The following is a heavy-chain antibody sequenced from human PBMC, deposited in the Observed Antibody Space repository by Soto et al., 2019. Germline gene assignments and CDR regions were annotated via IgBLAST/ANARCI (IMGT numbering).Heavy chain of an antibody. CDR1: GVSISSYY. CDR3: ARSRGGYFFY. Sequence: PSETLSLTCTVSGVSISSYYWSWIRQPPGKGLEWIGYIYYSGSTNYNPSLKSRVTISVDTSKNQFSQKLNSVTAADTAVYYCARSRGGYFFYWGQGTLVTVSS. J-gene: IGHJ4*02. V-gene: IGHV4-59*01. D-gene: IGHD3-16*01. CDR2: IYYSGST.